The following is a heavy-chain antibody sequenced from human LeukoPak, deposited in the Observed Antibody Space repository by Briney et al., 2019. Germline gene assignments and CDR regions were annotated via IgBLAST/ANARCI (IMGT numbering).Heavy chain of an antibody. V-gene: IGHV3-23*01. J-gene: IGHJ4*02. CDR2: ISGSGGST. CDR1: GFTFSSYG. D-gene: IGHD3-10*01. Sequence: PGGSLRLSCAASGFTFSSYGMSWVRQAPGKGLEWVSAISGSGGSTYYADSVKGRFTISSDNSKNTLYLQMNSLRAEDTAVYYCAKHYYGSGSYDYWGQGTLVTVSS. CDR3: AKHYYGSGSYDY.